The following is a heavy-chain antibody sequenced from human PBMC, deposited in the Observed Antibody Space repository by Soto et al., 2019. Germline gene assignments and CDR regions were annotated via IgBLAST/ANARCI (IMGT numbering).Heavy chain of an antibody. Sequence: GGSLRLSCAASGFTFGDYWMHWVRQPPGKGPEWVSRMTGDGRTTQYADSVKGRFTASRDNAKSTLHLQMNSLRAEDTAVYYCATAEVDYWGPGTLVTVSS. CDR3: ATAEVDY. V-gene: IGHV3-74*03. J-gene: IGHJ4*02. CDR2: MTGDGRTT. CDR1: GFTFGDYW.